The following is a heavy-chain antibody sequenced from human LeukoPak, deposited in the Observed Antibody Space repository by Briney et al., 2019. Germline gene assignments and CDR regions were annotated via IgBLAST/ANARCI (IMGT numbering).Heavy chain of an antibody. Sequence: PGGSLRLSCAASGFTFSSYWMTWVRQAPGKGLVWVANLKEDGNEKYYVDSVKGRFTISRDNAKNSLYLQMNSLRAEDTAVYYCARPLDVYYYMDVWGKGTTVTVSS. CDR2: LKEDGNEK. J-gene: IGHJ6*03. CDR1: GFTFSSYW. V-gene: IGHV3-7*01. CDR3: ARPLDVYYYMDV. D-gene: IGHD1-1*01.